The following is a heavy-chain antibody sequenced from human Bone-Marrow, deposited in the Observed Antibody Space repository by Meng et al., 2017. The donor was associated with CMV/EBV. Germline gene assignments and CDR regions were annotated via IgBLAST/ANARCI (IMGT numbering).Heavy chain of an antibody. CDR3: ARKIGYCSSISCYIDY. D-gene: IGHD2-2*02. J-gene: IGHJ4*02. CDR2: IYYSGST. Sequence: SETLSLTCTVSGGSISSGGYYWSWIRQHPGKGLEWIGYIYYSGSTYYNPSLKSRVTISVDTSKNQFSLKLSSVTAADTAVYYCARKIGYCSSISCYIDYWGQGALVTVSS. CDR1: GGSISSGGYY. V-gene: IGHV4-31*03.